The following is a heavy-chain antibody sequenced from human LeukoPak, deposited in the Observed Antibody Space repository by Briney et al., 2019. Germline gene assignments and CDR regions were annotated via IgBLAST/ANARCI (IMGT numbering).Heavy chain of an antibody. CDR2: INLDGSVI. V-gene: IGHV3-7*01. J-gene: IGHJ4*02. CDR1: GFTFSGYW. D-gene: IGHD3-22*01. CDR3: ATSDDSSGSD. Sequence: PGGSLRLSCAASGFTFSGYWMSWVRQAPGNGLEWVANINLDGSVIHYVDSAKGRFTISRDNAKNSLYLQMNYLRAEDTALYYCATSDDSSGSDWGQGTLVTVSS.